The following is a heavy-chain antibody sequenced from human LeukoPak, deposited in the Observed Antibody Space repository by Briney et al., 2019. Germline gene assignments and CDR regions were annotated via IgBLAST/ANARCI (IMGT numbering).Heavy chain of an antibody. CDR2: ISGSGTYI. CDR3: ARAYFYDTGGYYYGY. D-gene: IGHD3-22*01. V-gene: IGHV3-21*01. Sequence: PGGSLRLSCAASGFTFNTYSMTWVRQAPGKGLEWVSSISGSGTYIYYADSVKGRFTISRDNAKNSLYLQMNGLRAEDTAVYYCARAYFYDTGGYYYGYWGQGTLVTVSS. CDR1: GFTFNTYS. J-gene: IGHJ4*02.